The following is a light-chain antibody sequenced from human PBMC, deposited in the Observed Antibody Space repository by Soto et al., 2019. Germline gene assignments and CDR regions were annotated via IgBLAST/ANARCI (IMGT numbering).Light chain of an antibody. CDR1: SSDVGGYNY. CDR3: SSYTSSSLVV. Sequence: QSALTQPASVSGSPGQSITISCTGTSSDVGGYNYVSWYQQHPGKAPKLMIYEVSNRPAGVSNRFSGSKSGNTASLTLSGLQAEDEADYYCSSYTSSSLVVFGGGTKLTVL. CDR2: EVS. V-gene: IGLV2-14*01. J-gene: IGLJ2*01.